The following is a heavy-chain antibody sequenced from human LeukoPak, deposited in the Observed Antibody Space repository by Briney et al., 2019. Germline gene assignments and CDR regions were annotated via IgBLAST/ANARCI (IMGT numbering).Heavy chain of an antibody. V-gene: IGHV1-69*01. Sequence: XXSCKASGGTFSSYAISWVRQAPGQGLEGMGGIIPIFGTANYAQKFQGRVTITADESTSTAYMELSSLRSEDTAVYYCATGLGYCSSTSCPRVAYWGQGTLVTVSS. D-gene: IGHD2-2*01. CDR3: ATGLGYCSSTSCPRVAY. J-gene: IGHJ4*02. CDR1: GGTFSSYA. CDR2: IIPIFGTA.